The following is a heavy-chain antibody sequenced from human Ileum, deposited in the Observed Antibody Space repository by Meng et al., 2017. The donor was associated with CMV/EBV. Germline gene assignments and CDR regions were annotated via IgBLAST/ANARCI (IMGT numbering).Heavy chain of an antibody. V-gene: IGHV1-46*01. D-gene: IGHD5-18*01. J-gene: IGHJ4*02. CDR2: INPSGGST. CDR1: GYTFTSYY. Sequence: ASVKVSCKASGYTFTSYYMHWVRKAPGQGLEWMGIINPSGGSTSYAQKFQGRVTMTRDTSTSTVYMELSSLRSEDTAVYYCARDRERGYSYGIIDYWGQGTLVTVSS. CDR3: ARDRERGYSYGIIDY.